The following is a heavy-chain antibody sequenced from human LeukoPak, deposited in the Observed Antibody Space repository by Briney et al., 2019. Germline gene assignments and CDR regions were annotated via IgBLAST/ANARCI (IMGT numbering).Heavy chain of an antibody. CDR1: GFTFSSYA. D-gene: IGHD2-2*01. Sequence: PGGSLRLSCAASGFTFSSYAMSWVRQAPGKGLEWVSAISGSGGSTYYADSVKGRFTISRDNSKNTLYLQMNSLRAEDTAVYYCAKATYCSSTSSYGYRWFDPWGQGTLVTVSS. V-gene: IGHV3-23*01. J-gene: IGHJ5*02. CDR2: ISGSGGST. CDR3: AKATYCSSTSSYGYRWFDP.